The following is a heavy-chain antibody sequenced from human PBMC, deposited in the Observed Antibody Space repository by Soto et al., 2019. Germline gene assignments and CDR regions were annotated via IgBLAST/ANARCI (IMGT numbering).Heavy chain of an antibody. CDR2: TFYRSGWLN. CDR1: GDSVSINGAA. CDR3: AKGGSLGPLTGYAFDS. Sequence: PWQTLSPTFPVCGDSVSINGAAWHWIRQSRSRGLEWLGRTFYRSGWLNNYAVSVKGRISINPDTSKNQFSLQLNSVTPEDTAVYYCAKGGSLGPLTGYAFDSWGQETLVTVSS. J-gene: IGHJ4*02. D-gene: IGHD5-12*01. V-gene: IGHV6-1*01.